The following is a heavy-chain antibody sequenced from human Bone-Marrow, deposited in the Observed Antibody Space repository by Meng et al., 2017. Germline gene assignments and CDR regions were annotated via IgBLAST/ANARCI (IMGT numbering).Heavy chain of an antibody. V-gene: IGHV1-46*01. CDR3: ARDLAQWLVLGDYYYYYGMDV. CDR1: GYTFTSYY. Sequence: ASVKVSCKASGYTFTSYYMHCVRQAPGQGLEWMGIINPSGGSTSYAQKFQGRVTMTRDTSTSTVYMELSSLRSEDTAVYYCARDLAQWLVLGDYYYYYGMDVWGQGTTVTVSS. D-gene: IGHD6-19*01. CDR2: INPSGGST. J-gene: IGHJ6*02.